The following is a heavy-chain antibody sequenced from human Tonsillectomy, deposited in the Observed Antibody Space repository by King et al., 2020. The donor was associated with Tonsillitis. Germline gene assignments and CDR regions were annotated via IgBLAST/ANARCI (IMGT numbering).Heavy chain of an antibody. CDR3: AKCGVGSWSAIRGGDYFYFYMDV. CDR1: KFTFSSYA. J-gene: IGHJ6*03. Sequence: VQLVESGGGLVLPGGSLRLSCAASKFTFSSYAMSWVRQAPGKGLEWVSSISGSGGITYYADSVKGRFTISRDNSKNTLYLQMNSLRAEDTAVYYCAKCGVGSWSAIRGGDYFYFYMDVWGKGTAVTVSS. CDR2: ISGSGGIT. D-gene: IGHD3-3*01. V-gene: IGHV3-23*04.